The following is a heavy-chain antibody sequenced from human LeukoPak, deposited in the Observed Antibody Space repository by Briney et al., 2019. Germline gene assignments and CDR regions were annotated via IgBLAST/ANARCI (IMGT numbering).Heavy chain of an antibody. Sequence: GGSLRLSCAASGFTFSDYWIHWVRQAPGKGLVWVAAIGSASGTKYYADSVKGRFAISRDDSKSTLYLQMSSLRGEDTAAYYCAKVWVTYYDRGIFDSWGQGTRVTVSS. D-gene: IGHD3-22*01. CDR1: GFTFSDYW. V-gene: IGHV3-23*01. CDR3: AKVWVTYYDRGIFDS. J-gene: IGHJ4*02. CDR2: IGSASGTK.